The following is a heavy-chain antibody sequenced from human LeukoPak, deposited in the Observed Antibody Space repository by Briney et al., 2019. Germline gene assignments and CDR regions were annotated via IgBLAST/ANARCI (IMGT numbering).Heavy chain of an antibody. D-gene: IGHD1-26*01. Sequence: ASVKVSCKASGYTFTSYHMHWVRQAPGQGLEWMGIINPRGGSTSYAQKFQGRVTMTRDTSTSTVYMELSSLRSEDPAVYYRAIGGTPSGSYFGDIWGQGTMVTVSS. CDR2: INPRGGST. CDR3: AIGGTPSGSYFGDI. V-gene: IGHV1-46*01. CDR1: GYTFTSYH. J-gene: IGHJ3*02.